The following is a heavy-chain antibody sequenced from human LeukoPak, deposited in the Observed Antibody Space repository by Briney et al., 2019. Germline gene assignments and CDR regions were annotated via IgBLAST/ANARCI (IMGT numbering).Heavy chain of an antibody. CDR3: AREVAAAGTPSYYYYYYMDV. Sequence: ASVKVSCKASGYTFTGYYMHWVRQAPGQGLEWMGWINPNSGGTNYAQKFQGRVTMTRDTSISTAYMELSRLRSDDTAVYYCAREVAAAGTPSYYYYYYMDVWGKGTTVTVSS. CDR2: INPNSGGT. CDR1: GYTFTGYY. J-gene: IGHJ6*03. D-gene: IGHD6-13*01. V-gene: IGHV1-2*02.